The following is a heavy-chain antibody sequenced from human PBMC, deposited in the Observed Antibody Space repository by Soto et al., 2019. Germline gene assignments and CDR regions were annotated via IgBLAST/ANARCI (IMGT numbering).Heavy chain of an antibody. V-gene: IGHV3-11*01. J-gene: IGHJ6*02. Sequence: GGSLRLSCAASGFTFSDYDMSWIRQAPGKGLEWVSYTSSSGSTIYYADSVKGRFTMSRDNAKNSMYLHMDSLRVEDTAVYYCARDPQGIAVDHSSYYGMDVWGQGTTVTVSS. CDR3: ARDPQGIAVDHSSYYGMDV. D-gene: IGHD6-19*01. CDR2: TSSSGSTI. CDR1: GFTFSDYD.